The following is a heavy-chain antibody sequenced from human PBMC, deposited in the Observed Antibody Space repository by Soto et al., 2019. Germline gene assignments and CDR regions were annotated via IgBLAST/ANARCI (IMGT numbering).Heavy chain of an antibody. CDR1: GFNFISYG. V-gene: IGHV3-23*01. D-gene: IGHD6-19*01. CDR3: AKRSSAWPGNFDS. Sequence: GGSLRLSCAASGFNFISYGMSWVRQAPGKGLEWAAAISGSGGYTYYADSVKGRFTISRDNSKNTLFLQMNNLRADDTAVYYCAKRSSAWPGNFDSWGQGTLVTVSS. J-gene: IGHJ4*02. CDR2: ISGSGGYT.